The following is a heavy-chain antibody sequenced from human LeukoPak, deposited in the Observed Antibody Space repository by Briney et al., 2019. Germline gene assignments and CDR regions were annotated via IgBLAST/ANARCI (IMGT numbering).Heavy chain of an antibody. J-gene: IGHJ5*02. CDR3: ARGRAAFTPS. Sequence: GGSLRLSCAASGFXFNNYWMSWVRQAPGKGLEWVANIKEDGSEKYYVDSVKGRFTISRDKAKNSLNLQMNSLRAEDTAVYYCARGRAAFTPSWGQGTLVTVSS. D-gene: IGHD2-15*01. V-gene: IGHV3-7*05. CDR1: GFXFNNYW. CDR2: IKEDGSEK.